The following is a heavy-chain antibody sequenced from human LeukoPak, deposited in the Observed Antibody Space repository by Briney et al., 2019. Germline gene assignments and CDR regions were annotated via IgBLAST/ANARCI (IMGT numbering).Heavy chain of an antibody. J-gene: IGHJ3*02. CDR2: INPNSGGT. CDR3: ARFKITGNDFDAFDI. Sequence: ASVKVSCKASGYTFTSYDINWVRQATGQGLEWMGWINPNSGGTNYAQKFQGRVTMTRDTSISTAYMELSRLRSDDTAVYYCARFKITGNDFDAFDIWGQGTMVTVSS. D-gene: IGHD3-16*01. CDR1: GYTFTSYD. V-gene: IGHV1-2*02.